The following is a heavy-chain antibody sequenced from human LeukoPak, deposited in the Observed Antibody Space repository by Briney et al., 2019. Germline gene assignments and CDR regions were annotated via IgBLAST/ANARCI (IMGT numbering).Heavy chain of an antibody. CDR3: ARVGQQRDNWFDP. D-gene: IGHD6-13*01. Sequence: ASVKVSCKASGYTFTSYAMHWVRQAPGQRLEWMGWINAGNGNTKYSQKFQGRVTITRDTSASTAYMELSSLRSEDTAVYYCARVGQQRDNWFDPWGQGTLVTVSS. CDR1: GYTFTSYA. J-gene: IGHJ5*02. CDR2: INAGNGNT. V-gene: IGHV1-3*01.